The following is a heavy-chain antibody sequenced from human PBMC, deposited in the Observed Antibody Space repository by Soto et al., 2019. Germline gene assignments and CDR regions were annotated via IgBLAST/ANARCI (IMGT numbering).Heavy chain of an antibody. Sequence: SETLSLTCTVSGDSISSGGYYWSWIRQHPGKGLEWIGYIYYSGSTYYNPSLKSRVTISVDRSKNQFSLKLSSVTAADTAVYYCARVRVDMATISWFDPWGQGTLVTVSS. J-gene: IGHJ5*02. V-gene: IGHV4-31*03. CDR1: GDSISSGGYY. D-gene: IGHD5-12*01. CDR2: IYYSGST. CDR3: ARVRVDMATISWFDP.